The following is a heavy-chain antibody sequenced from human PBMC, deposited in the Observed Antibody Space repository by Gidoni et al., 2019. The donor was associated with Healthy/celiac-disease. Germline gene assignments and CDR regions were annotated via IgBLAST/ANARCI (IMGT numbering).Heavy chain of an antibody. Sequence: QGQLELSGAEVNKPASAVKVYCNASGGTCRSYTLSWVRQAPGQGLEWLGRIIPVLGIANYAQKFQGTVTITADKSTSTAYMELSSLGSEDTAVYYCARGGHGDYVSNWFVPWGQGTLVTVSS. J-gene: IGHJ5*02. CDR1: GGTCRSYT. CDR2: IIPVLGIA. V-gene: IGHV1-69*02. CDR3: ARGGHGDYVSNWFVP. D-gene: IGHD4-17*01.